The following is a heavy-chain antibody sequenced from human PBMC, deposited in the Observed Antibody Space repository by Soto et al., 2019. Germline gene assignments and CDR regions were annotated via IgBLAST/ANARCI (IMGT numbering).Heavy chain of an antibody. Sequence: GESLRRSCAASGFTFSSYGMHWVRQAPSKGLEWVAVVSYDGGDKKHADSVKGRFTISRDNSKNTLYLQMNSLRADDTAVYYCAKHRDTYGSAYIFDYWGQGTLVTVSS. CDR3: AKHRDTYGSAYIFDY. CDR2: VSYDGGDK. V-gene: IGHV3-30*18. J-gene: IGHJ4*02. CDR1: GFTFSSYG. D-gene: IGHD5-18*01.